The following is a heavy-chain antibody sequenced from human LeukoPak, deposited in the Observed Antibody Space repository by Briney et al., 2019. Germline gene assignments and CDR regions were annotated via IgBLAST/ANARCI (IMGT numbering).Heavy chain of an antibody. Sequence: SETLSLTCTVSGGSISSSSYYWGWIRQPPGKGLEWIGSIYYSGSTYYNPSLKGRVTISVDTSKSLFSLKLTSVTSADTAVYFCAREGCSGGICYWFDPWGQGTLVTVSS. D-gene: IGHD2-15*01. CDR3: AREGCSGGICYWFDP. CDR2: IYYSGST. CDR1: GGSISSSSYY. J-gene: IGHJ5*02. V-gene: IGHV4-39*02.